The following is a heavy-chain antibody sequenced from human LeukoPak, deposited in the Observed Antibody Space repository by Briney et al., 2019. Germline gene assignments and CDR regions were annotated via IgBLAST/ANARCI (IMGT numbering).Heavy chain of an antibody. V-gene: IGHV3-30-3*01. CDR2: ISYDGSNK. CDR3: ARSQYYYDSSGPHSPLDY. CDR1: GFTFSSYA. Sequence: GGSLRLSCAASGFTFSSYAMHWVRQAPGKGLEWVAVISYDGSNKYYADSVKGRFTISRDNSKNTLYLQMNSLRAEDTAVYYCARSQYYYDSSGPHSPLDYWGQGTLVTVSS. D-gene: IGHD3-22*01. J-gene: IGHJ4*02.